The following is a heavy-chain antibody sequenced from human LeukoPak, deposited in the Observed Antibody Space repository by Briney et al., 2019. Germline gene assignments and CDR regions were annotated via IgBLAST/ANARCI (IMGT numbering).Heavy chain of an antibody. CDR1: GFTFSSYG. CDR3: AKDRGYSSGWYLDY. D-gene: IGHD6-19*01. J-gene: IGHJ4*02. Sequence: GGSLRLSGAASGFTFSSYGMHWVRQAPGKGLEWVAVIWYDGSNKYYADSVKGRFTISRDNSKNTVYLLMNSLRAEDTAVYYCAKDRGYSSGWYLDYWGQGTLVTVSS. V-gene: IGHV3-33*06. CDR2: IWYDGSNK.